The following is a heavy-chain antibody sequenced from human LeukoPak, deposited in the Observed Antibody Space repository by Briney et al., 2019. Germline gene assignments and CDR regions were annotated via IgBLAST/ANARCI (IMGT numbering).Heavy chain of an antibody. Sequence: SETLSLTCAVSGGSISSSNWWSWVRQPPGKGLEWIGEIYHSGSTNYNPSLKSRVTISVDKSKNQFSLKLSSVTAADTAVYYCARDNRGKPYDSSGYFDYWGQGTLVTVSS. CDR2: IYHSGST. D-gene: IGHD3-22*01. V-gene: IGHV4-4*02. J-gene: IGHJ4*02. CDR1: GGSISSSNW. CDR3: ARDNRGKPYDSSGYFDY.